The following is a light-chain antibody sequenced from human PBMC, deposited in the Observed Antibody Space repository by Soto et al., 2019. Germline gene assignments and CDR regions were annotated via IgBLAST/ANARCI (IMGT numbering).Light chain of an antibody. CDR1: QRINDNY. CDR2: DAS. Sequence: ETVLTQSPATLSLSPGDRATLSCGASQRINDNYLAWYQQKPGLAPRLLIYDASTRAPGIPDRFSGSGSGAYFTLTISRLEPEDFGVYYCQQYSNLPPNTFGQGTKLEIK. J-gene: IGKJ2*01. V-gene: IGKV3D-20*01. CDR3: QQYSNLPPNT.